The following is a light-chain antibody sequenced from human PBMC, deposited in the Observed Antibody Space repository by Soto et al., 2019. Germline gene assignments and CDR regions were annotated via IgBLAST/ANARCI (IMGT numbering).Light chain of an antibody. Sequence: EILLKKSPDTLSLSQGERATLSCRAAQSVGTRLAWYQHKTGQAPRLLISGASSRATGIPDRFTGSGSETSFTLTISRLEPEDFALYYCQHYQSGHPITFGQGTRLEIK. CDR1: QSVGTR. V-gene: IGKV3-20*01. J-gene: IGKJ5*01. CDR2: GAS. CDR3: QHYQSGHPIT.